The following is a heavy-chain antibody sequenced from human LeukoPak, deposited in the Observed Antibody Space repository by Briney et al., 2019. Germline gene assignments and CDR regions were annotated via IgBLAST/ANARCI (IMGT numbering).Heavy chain of an antibody. CDR3: ARDGGPLYHTGTGYYRAFDI. CDR2: VFYTGST. V-gene: IGHV4-59*01. CDR1: GDSMTDYF. J-gene: IGHJ3*02. Sequence: PSETLSLTCTVSGDSMTDYFWSWIRQPPGEGLEYIGDVFYTGSTKYNPSLKSRVSISVDTSKKQSSLNLRSVSAADTAVYYCARDGGPLYHTGTGYYRAFDIWGPGTMVAVSP. D-gene: IGHD3-9*01.